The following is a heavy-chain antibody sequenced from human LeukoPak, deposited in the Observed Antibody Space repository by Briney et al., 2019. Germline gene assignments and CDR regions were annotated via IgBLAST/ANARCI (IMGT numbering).Heavy chain of an antibody. J-gene: IGHJ4*02. Sequence: GASVKVSCKTSGYTFTGNYMHWVRQAPGQGLEWLGWINTKSGGTKNAREFQGRVTMTRDMSISTAYMELSRLTSDDTAVYYCARATNWTDAGIDYWGQGSLVTVSS. V-gene: IGHV1-2*02. D-gene: IGHD1-1*01. CDR3: ARATNWTDAGIDY. CDR1: GYTFTGNY. CDR2: INTKSGGT.